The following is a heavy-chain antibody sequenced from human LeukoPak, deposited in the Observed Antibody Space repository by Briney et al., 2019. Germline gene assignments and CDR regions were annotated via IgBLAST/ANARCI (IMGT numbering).Heavy chain of an antibody. CDR1: GFTFSSYR. V-gene: IGHV3-21*01. Sequence: GGSLRLSCIVSGFTFSSYRMNWVRQAPGKGLGWVSSISSSSSYIYYADSLKGRFTISRDNPKNSLYLQMNSLRAEDTAVYYCARIVVVTEADAFDIWGQGTMVTVSS. D-gene: IGHD2-21*02. CDR3: ARIVVVTEADAFDI. J-gene: IGHJ3*02. CDR2: ISSSSSYI.